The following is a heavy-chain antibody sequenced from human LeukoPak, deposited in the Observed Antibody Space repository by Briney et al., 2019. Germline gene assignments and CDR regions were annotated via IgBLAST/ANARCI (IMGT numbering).Heavy chain of an antibody. Sequence: PSETLSLTCTVSGGSISSYYWSWIRQPAGKGLEWIGRIYTSGSTNYNPSLKSRVTISVDKSKNQFSLKLSSVTAADTAVYYCAREASTIVVVPAAMTHYYYYMDVWGKGTTVTVSS. J-gene: IGHJ6*03. CDR3: AREASTIVVVPAAMTHYYYYMDV. D-gene: IGHD2-2*01. CDR2: IYTSGST. CDR1: GGSISSYY. V-gene: IGHV4-4*07.